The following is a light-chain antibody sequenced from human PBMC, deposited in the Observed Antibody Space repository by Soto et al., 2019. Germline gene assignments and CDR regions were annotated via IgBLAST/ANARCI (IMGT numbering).Light chain of an antibody. CDR2: EVS. CDR1: SSDVGGYNY. V-gene: IGLV2-14*01. J-gene: IGLJ2*01. Sequence: QSALTQPASVSGSPGQSITISCTGTSSDVGGYNYVSWYQQHPGKAPKLMIYEVSNRPSRVSSRFSGSKSGNTASLTISGLQAEDEADYYCSSYTSSSTVVFGGGTKVTVL. CDR3: SSYTSSSTVV.